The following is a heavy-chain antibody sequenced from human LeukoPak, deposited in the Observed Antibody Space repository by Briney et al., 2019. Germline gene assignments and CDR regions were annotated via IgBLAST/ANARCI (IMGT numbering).Heavy chain of an antibody. D-gene: IGHD4-11*01. CDR1: GYTLTELS. CDR2: FDPEDGET. CDR3: ALEVYYSDNSAFDY. V-gene: IGHV1-24*01. J-gene: IGHJ4*01. Sequence: VASVKVSCKVSGYTLTELSMHWVRQAPGKGLEWMGGFDPEDGETIYAQKFQGRVTMTEDTSTDTAYMELSRLRSDDTAVYYCALEVYYSDNSAFDYWGQGTLVTVSS.